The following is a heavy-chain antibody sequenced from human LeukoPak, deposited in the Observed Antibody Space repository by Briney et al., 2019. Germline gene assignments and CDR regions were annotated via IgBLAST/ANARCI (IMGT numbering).Heavy chain of an antibody. CDR3: ARTMIVVVITYYYGMDV. CDR1: GIPLRNYR. J-gene: IGHJ6*02. CDR2: NCSSSSTI. D-gene: IGHD3-22*01. Sequence: GAPRTFRATPGIPLRNYRMNLVRPAPGKGVGLGLINCSSSSTIYYADSVKGRFTISRDNAKNSLYLQMNSLRDEDTAVYYCARTMIVVVITYYYGMDVWGQGTTVTVSS. V-gene: IGHV3-48*02.